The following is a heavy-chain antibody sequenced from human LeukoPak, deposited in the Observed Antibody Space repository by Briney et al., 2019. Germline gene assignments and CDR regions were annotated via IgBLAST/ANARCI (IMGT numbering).Heavy chain of an antibody. V-gene: IGHV3-23*01. J-gene: IGHJ3*02. CDR1: GFTFSSYA. Sequence: GGSLRLSCAASGFTFSSYAMSWVRQAPGKGLEWVSAISGSGGSTYYADSVKGRFTISRDNSKNTLYLQMHSLRAEDTAVYYCAKDRPYCSSTSCYAAAFDIWGQGTMVTVSS. D-gene: IGHD2-2*01. CDR3: AKDRPYCSSTSCYAAAFDI. CDR2: ISGSGGST.